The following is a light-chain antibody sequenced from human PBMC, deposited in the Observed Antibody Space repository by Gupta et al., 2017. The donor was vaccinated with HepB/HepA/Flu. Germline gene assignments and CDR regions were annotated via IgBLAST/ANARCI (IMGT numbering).Light chain of an antibody. J-gene: IGLJ1*01. CDR3: QSADTSGTYV. Sequence: GQTARITCSGDAVANQYVYWYQPRPGQAPVVVLYKKTERPSGIPERFSGSKSGTTVTLTISGVQAEDEADYYCQSADTSGTYVFGGGTKVTVL. CDR1: AVANQY. V-gene: IGLV3-25*03. CDR2: KKT.